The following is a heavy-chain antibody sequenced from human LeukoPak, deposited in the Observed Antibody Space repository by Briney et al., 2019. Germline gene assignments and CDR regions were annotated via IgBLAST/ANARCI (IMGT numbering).Heavy chain of an antibody. CDR2: IKQDGSEK. J-gene: IGHJ4*02. Sequence: GGSLRLSCTASGFTFSNYWMSWVRQAPGKGLEWVANIKQDGSEKYYVDSVKGRFTISRDNAKNSLYLQMNSLRADDTAVYYCARAVRWLWMYYFDYWGKGTLVTVTS. CDR1: GFTFSNYW. V-gene: IGHV3-7*01. CDR3: ARAVRWLWMYYFDY. D-gene: IGHD3-22*01.